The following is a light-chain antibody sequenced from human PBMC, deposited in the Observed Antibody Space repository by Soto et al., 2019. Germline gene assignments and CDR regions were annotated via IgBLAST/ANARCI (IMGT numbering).Light chain of an antibody. CDR1: QDIRND. J-gene: IGKJ1*01. Sequence: DIQMTQSPSSLSASVGDRVTITCRASQDIRNDLGWYQQKPGKAPKPLIYAASSLKSGVPARFSGSGTGTEFPLTISSLQPEDYAVYYCLQHNDYPPTFGQGTKVEI. CDR3: LQHNDYPPT. V-gene: IGKV1-17*01. CDR2: AAS.